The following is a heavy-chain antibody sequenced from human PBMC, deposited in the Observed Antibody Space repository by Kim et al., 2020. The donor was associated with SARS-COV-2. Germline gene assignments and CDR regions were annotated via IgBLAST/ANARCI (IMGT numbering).Heavy chain of an antibody. J-gene: IGHJ4*02. V-gene: IGHV4-34*01. D-gene: IGHD5-12*01. CDR3: ARGGLNVDIVATAVDTAMAIGPTFDY. CDR1: GGSFSGYY. CDR2: INHSGST. Sequence: SETLSLTCAVYGGSFSGYYWSWIRQPPGKGLEWIGEINHSGSTNYNPSLKSRVTISVDTSKNQFSLKLSSVTAADTAVYYCARGGLNVDIVATAVDTAMAIGPTFDYWGQGTLVTVSS.